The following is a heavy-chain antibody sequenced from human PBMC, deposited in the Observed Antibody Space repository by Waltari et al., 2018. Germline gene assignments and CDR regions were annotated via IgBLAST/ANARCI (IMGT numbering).Heavy chain of an antibody. D-gene: IGHD4-17*01. CDR2: IRSKAYGGTT. Sequence: EVQLVESGGGLVQPGRSLRLSCTASGFTFGDYAISWVRQAPGKGLEWVGFIRSKAYGGTTEYAASVKGRFTISRDDSKSIAYLQMNSLKTEDTAVYYCTRVTVIPLYYYGMDVWGQGTTVTVSS. CDR1: GFTFGDYA. CDR3: TRVTVIPLYYYGMDV. J-gene: IGHJ6*02. V-gene: IGHV3-49*04.